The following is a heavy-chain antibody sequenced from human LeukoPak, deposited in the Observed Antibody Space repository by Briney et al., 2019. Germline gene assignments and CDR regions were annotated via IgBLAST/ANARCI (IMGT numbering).Heavy chain of an antibody. J-gene: IGHJ4*02. CDR1: GGSISSSNYY. V-gene: IGHV4-39*07. CDR3: AREKALIDHYDFTGYDWEY. Sequence: SETLSLICTVSGGSISSSNYYWGWIRQPPGKGLEWIGSIYYSGSTYYNPSLRGRVTISMDTSKNQISLRLTSVTAADTAVYYCAREKALIDHYDFTGYDWEYWGQGSLVIVSS. CDR2: IYYSGST. D-gene: IGHD3-22*01.